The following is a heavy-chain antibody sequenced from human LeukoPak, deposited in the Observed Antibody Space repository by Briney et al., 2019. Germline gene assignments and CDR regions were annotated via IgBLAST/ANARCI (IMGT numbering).Heavy chain of an antibody. J-gene: IGHJ4*02. CDR2: ISGSGGST. CDR1: GFTFSSYA. CDR3: AKSRDIVVVVAALDY. V-gene: IGHV3-23*01. D-gene: IGHD2-15*01. Sequence: GGSLRLSCAASGFTFSSYAMSWVRQAPGKGLEWVSAISGSGGSTYYADSVKGRFTISRDNSKNTLYLQMNSLRAEDTAVYYCAKSRDIVVVVAALDYWGQGTLVTVFS.